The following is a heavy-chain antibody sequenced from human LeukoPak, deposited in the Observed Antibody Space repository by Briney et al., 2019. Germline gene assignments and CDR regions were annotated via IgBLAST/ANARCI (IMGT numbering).Heavy chain of an antibody. V-gene: IGHV3-30-3*02. CDR1: GFTFSSSA. Sequence: GRSLRLSCAASGFTFSSSAMHWVRQAPGKGLEWVAVISNDGGTTYYADSVKGRFIISRDNSKNTLYLQMNSLRAEDTAVYYCAKTRITRGYYAPFDYWGQGTLV. D-gene: IGHD1-26*01. CDR2: ISNDGGTT. CDR3: AKTRITRGYYAPFDY. J-gene: IGHJ4*02.